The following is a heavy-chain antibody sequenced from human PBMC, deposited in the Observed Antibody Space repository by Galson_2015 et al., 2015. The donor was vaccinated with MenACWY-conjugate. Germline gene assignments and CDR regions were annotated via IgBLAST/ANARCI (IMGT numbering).Heavy chain of an antibody. CDR2: IRDTGSL. J-gene: IGHJ4*02. CDR1: GGSISSHY. V-gene: IGHV4-59*08. D-gene: IGHD7-27*01. Sequence: ETLSLTCTVSGGSISSHYWSWFRQPPGKGLEWIAYIRDTGSLKDNPSLKSRVTMSADKSNNQFSLRLISVTAADTAVYYCARIPTWGFSFGYFDYWGQGILVAVSS. CDR3: ARIPTWGFSFGYFDY.